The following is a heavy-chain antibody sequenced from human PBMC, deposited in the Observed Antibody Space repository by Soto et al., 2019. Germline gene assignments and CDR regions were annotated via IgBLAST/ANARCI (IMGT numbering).Heavy chain of an antibody. V-gene: IGHV3-33*01. Sequence: QVQLVESGGGVVQPGRSLRLSCAASGFTFSSYGMHWVRQAPGKGLEGVAVIWYDGSNKYYADSVKGRFTISRDNSKNTLYLAMNSLRTEDTAVDYCARERVLGGGQQLVRLAYWGQGTLVTVSS. CDR2: IWYDGSNK. CDR3: ARERVLGGGQQLVRLAY. D-gene: IGHD6-13*01. CDR1: GFTFSSYG. J-gene: IGHJ4*02.